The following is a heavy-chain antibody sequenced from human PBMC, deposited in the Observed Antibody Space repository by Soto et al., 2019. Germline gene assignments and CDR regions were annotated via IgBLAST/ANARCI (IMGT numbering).Heavy chain of an antibody. CDR2: FNPSGLST. J-gene: IGHJ4*02. V-gene: IGHV1-46*01. Sequence: QVHLVQSGAEVKKPGASVNVSCQASGSITNHHMHWVRQAPGQGLEWMGIFNPSGLSTTYAQKFQGRVHITRDTSTSTVYMELSSLTSEDSAVYFCAKVTHRGPIAVAGPLGSWGQGTLVIVSS. D-gene: IGHD6-19*01. CDR1: GSITNHH. CDR3: AKVTHRGPIAVAGPLGS.